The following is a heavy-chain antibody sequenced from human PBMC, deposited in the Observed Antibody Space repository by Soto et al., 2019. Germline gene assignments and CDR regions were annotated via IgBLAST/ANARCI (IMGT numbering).Heavy chain of an antibody. CDR2: ISAYNGNT. Sequence: ASVKVSCKASGYTFTSYGISWVRQAPGQGLEWMGWISAYNGNTNYAQKLQGRVTMTTDTSTSTAYMELSSLRSEDTAVYYCARVGGIDCSSTSCYTAYGMDVWGQGTTVTVSS. CDR3: ARVGGIDCSSTSCYTAYGMDV. CDR1: GYTFTSYG. J-gene: IGHJ6*02. D-gene: IGHD2-2*02. V-gene: IGHV1-18*04.